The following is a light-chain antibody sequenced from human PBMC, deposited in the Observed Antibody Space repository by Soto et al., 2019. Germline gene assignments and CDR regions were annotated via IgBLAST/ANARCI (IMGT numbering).Light chain of an antibody. J-gene: IGKJ2*01. CDR3: QQFGTPPYT. CDR2: GAS. V-gene: IGKV3-20*01. Sequence: ESVLTQSPGTLSLSPGDSATLSCRASQSVSGYYLAWYQQKPGQAPRLLIYGASSRATGIPDRFSGSGSGTDFTLTISRLEPGDFALYYCQQFGTPPYTFGQGTRLEIK. CDR1: QSVSGYY.